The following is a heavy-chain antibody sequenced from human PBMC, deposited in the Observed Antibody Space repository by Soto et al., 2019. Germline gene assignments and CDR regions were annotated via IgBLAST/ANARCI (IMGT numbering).Heavy chain of an antibody. CDR3: ARVVSEQQLVE. CDR2: IIPILGIA. D-gene: IGHD6-13*01. J-gene: IGHJ4*01. CDR1: GGTFSSYT. Sequence: QVQLVQSGAEVKKPGSSVKVSCKASGGTFSSYTISWVRQAPGQGLEWMGRIIPILGIANYAQKFQGRVTITADKSTSTAYMELSSLRSEDTAVYYCARVVSEQQLVEWGHGTLVTVSS. V-gene: IGHV1-69*02.